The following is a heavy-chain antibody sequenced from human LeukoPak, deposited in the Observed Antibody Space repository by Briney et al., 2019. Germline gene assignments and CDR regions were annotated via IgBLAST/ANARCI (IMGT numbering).Heavy chain of an antibody. Sequence: SGGSLRLSCAASGFTFRNYAMSWVRQAPGKGLEWVSGTSGGGGSTYYADSVRGRFTMSRDNSKNTLYLQMDSLRAEDTAVYYCAKQPFSDDYYFDYWGQGTLVTVSS. J-gene: IGHJ4*02. D-gene: IGHD3-16*01. V-gene: IGHV3-23*01. CDR3: AKQPFSDDYYFDY. CDR1: GFTFRNYA. CDR2: TSGGGGST.